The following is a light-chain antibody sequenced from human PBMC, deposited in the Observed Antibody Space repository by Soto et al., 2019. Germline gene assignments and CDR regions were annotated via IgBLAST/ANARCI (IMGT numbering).Light chain of an antibody. CDR3: SSNSPVC. CDR1: SSGICDYSY. J-gene: IGLJ1*01. V-gene: IGLV2-14*01. CDR2: EVS. Sequence: QSALAQPASVTGSPGQSITISSTRTSSGICDYSYVSSYQQLPGNAPKLIMDEVSNRPSGISNRFSGSKSGNTASLTISGPKAEDAADEYCSSNSPVCFGSGTKVPV.